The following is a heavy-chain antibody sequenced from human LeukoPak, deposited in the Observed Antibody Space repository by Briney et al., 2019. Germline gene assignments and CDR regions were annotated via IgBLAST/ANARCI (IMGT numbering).Heavy chain of an antibody. D-gene: IGHD4-17*01. V-gene: IGHV4-34*01. Sequence: SETLSLTCAVYGGSFSGYYWSWIRQPPGKGLEWIGEISHTGSTNYNPSLKGRVTISVDTSKNQFSLKLSSVTAADTAVYYCAREGPDYVFDYWGQGTLVTVSS. CDR1: GGSFSGYY. CDR2: ISHTGST. J-gene: IGHJ4*02. CDR3: AREGPDYVFDY.